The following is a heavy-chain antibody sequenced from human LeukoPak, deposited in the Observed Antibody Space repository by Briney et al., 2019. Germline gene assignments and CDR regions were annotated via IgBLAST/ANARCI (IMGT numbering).Heavy chain of an antibody. D-gene: IGHD6-13*01. Sequence: GGSLRLSCAASGFTFSNYWMSWVRQAPGKGLEWVANIKQDGSEKYYADSVKGRFTISRDNAKNSLYLQMNSLRAEDTAVYYCARGGDSSSWYWFDYWGQGTLVTVSS. V-gene: IGHV3-7*05. CDR1: GFTFSNYW. CDR2: IKQDGSEK. CDR3: ARGGDSSSWYWFDY. J-gene: IGHJ4*02.